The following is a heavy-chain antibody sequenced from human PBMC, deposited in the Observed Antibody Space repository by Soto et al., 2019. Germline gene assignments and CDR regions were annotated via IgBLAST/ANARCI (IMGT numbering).Heavy chain of an antibody. V-gene: IGHV3-30*18. CDR2: ISYDGSNK. J-gene: IGHJ6*02. Sequence: GGSLRLSCAASGFTFSSYGMHWVRQAPGKGLEWVAVISYDGSNKYYADSVKGRFTISRDNSKNTLYLQMNSLRAEDTAVYYCAKDLEELLYYYYYGMDVWGQGTTVTVSS. CDR1: GFTFSSYG. CDR3: AKDLEELLYYYYYGMDV. D-gene: IGHD1-26*01.